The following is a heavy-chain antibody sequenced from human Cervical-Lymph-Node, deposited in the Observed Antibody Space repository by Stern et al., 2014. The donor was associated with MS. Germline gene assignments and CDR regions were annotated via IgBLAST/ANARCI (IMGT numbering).Heavy chain of an antibody. Sequence: VQLVQSGPGLVKPSETLSLTCTVSGGAVTDYYWTWIRQRPGKGLEWIGYISDTGTTNYNPSLHSRVTITVDTSQNQVSLRLRSVTAADTAVYYCARDPSTTASDWFFDLWGRGSLVTVSS. D-gene: IGHD2-21*02. V-gene: IGHV4-59*02. CDR2: ISDTGTT. CDR3: ARDPSTTASDWFFDL. J-gene: IGHJ2*01. CDR1: GGAVTDYY.